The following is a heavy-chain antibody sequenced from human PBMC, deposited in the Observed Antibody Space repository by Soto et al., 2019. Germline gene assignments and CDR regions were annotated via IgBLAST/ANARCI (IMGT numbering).Heavy chain of an antibody. CDR1: GFTVSSNY. D-gene: IGHD6-13*01. V-gene: IGHV3-66*01. J-gene: IGHJ4*02. CDR2: MYTSGRT. CDR3: ARTLASARQVDY. Sequence: EMQLVESGGGLVQPGGSLRLSCAVSGFTVSSNYMTWVRQPPGKGLEWVSVMYTSGRTYYGDSVKGRVTISRDNSKNTLYLQMNSLRDEDTAVYYCARTLASARQVDYWGQGTLVTVSS.